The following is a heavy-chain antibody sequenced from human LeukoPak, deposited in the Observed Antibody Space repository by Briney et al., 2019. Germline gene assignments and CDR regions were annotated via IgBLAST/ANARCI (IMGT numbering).Heavy chain of an antibody. CDR2: IIPNSGGT. J-gene: IGHJ4*02. D-gene: IGHD6-13*01. CDR1: GYTFTGYY. CDR3: ARVRGPAAALHFEF. V-gene: IGHV1-2*02. Sequence: GASVKVSCKASGYTFTGYYIHWVRQAPGQGLEWMGWIIPNSGGTKFAQKFQGRVTMTRDTSINTAYMELSRLKSDDTAVYYCARVRGPAAALHFEFWGQGTLVTVSS.